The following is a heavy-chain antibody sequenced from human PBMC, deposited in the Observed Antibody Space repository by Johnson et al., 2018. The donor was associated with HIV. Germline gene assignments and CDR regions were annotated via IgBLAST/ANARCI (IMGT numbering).Heavy chain of an antibody. CDR1: GFTVSSNY. V-gene: IGHV3-66*02. CDR2: IYSGGST. Sequence: EVQLVESGGGLVQPGGSLRLSCAASGFTVSSNYMSWVRQAPGKGLEWVSVIYSGGSTYYADSVKGRFTISRDNSKNTLYLQMNSLRAEDTAVYYCAREYYYDSSGYYDEVSRAFDIWGQGTMVTVSS. D-gene: IGHD3-22*01. J-gene: IGHJ3*02. CDR3: AREYYYDSSGYYDEVSRAFDI.